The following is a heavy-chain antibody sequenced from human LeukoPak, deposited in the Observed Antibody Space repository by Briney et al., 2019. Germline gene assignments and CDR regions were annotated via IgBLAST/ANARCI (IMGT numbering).Heavy chain of an antibody. Sequence: PRGSLRLSCATSGFSFSSYAMSWVRQAPGKGLEWVSAMSSSDDGRYYAASVRGRFTISRDTSRSTLYLQMNSLRAEDAAVYYCAKAPVTSCRGAFCYPFDYWGQGTLVTVSS. CDR3: AKAPVTSCRGAFCYPFDY. V-gene: IGHV3-23*01. CDR1: GFSFSSYA. J-gene: IGHJ4*02. CDR2: MSSSDDGR. D-gene: IGHD2-15*01.